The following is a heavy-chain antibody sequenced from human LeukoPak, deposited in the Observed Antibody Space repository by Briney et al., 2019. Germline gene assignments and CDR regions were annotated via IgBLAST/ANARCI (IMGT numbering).Heavy chain of an antibody. CDR2: IYYSGST. Sequence: PSETLSLTCTVSGGSISSGDYYWSWIRQPPGKGLEWIGYIYYSGSTYYNPSLRSRVTMSVDTSKNQFSLKLSSLTAADTAVYYCARDLGSYYDCWGQGTLVTVSS. D-gene: IGHD1-26*01. J-gene: IGHJ4*02. CDR3: ARDLGSYYDC. V-gene: IGHV4-30-4*02. CDR1: GGSISSGDYY.